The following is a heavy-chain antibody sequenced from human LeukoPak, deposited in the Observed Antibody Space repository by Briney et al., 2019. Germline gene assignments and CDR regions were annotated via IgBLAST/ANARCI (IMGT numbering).Heavy chain of an antibody. Sequence: SETLSLTCAVYGGSFSGYYWSWIRQPPGKELEWIGEINHSGSTNYNPSLKSRVTISVDTSKNQFSLKLSSVTAADTAVYYCAREWMTYYYGMDVWGQGTTVTVSS. V-gene: IGHV4-34*01. J-gene: IGHJ6*02. CDR3: AREWMTYYYGMDV. CDR1: GGSFSGYY. CDR2: INHSGST. D-gene: IGHD5-12*01.